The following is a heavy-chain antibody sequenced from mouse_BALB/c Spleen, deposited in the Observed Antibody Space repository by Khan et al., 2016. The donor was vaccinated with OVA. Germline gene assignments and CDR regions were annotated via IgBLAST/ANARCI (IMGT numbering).Heavy chain of an antibody. V-gene: IGHV3-2*02. CDR2: ISSSGST. CDR3: ERSRYYSYGYDLDY. Sequence: EVQLVESGPGLVKPSQSLSLTCTVTGYSFTSDYAWNWIRQFPGDRLEWMGYISSSGSTSYNPSLKRRISITRDTSKNQFFLQLKSVTTEDTATFYCERSRYYSYGYDLDYWGQGTTVTVSS. D-gene: IGHD2-14*01. J-gene: IGHJ4*01. CDR1: GYSFTSDYA.